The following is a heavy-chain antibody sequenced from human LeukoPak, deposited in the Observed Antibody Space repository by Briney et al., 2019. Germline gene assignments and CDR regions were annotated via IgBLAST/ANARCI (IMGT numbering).Heavy chain of an antibody. CDR1: GDSIRSHY. J-gene: IGHJ3*01. CDR3: ARGGEGYNDDAFEV. CDR2: IYNSATT. V-gene: IGHV4-59*11. D-gene: IGHD5-24*01. Sequence: SETLSLTCTVSGDSIRSHYCAWIRQSPGKGLEWIGHIYNSATTDYNPSFKSRVTVSLDTSKKQFSLKMTSVTALDSAVYYCARGGEGYNDDAFEVWGLGTAVTVSP.